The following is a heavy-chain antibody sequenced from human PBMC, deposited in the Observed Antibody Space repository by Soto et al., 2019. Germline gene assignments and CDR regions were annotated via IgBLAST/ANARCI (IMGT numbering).Heavy chain of an antibody. CDR1: GGSFSGYY. CDR3: ATQEVGGSYVYTFDP. Sequence: PSETLSLTCAVYGGSFSGYYWTWIRQPPGTGLEWIGEINHSGRTNYNPSIKSRVTIPVDTSKNQFSLKLTSVTAADTAVYYCATQEVGGSYVYTFDPWGQGTLVTVSA. V-gene: IGHV4-34*01. CDR2: INHSGRT. J-gene: IGHJ5*02. D-gene: IGHD1-26*01.